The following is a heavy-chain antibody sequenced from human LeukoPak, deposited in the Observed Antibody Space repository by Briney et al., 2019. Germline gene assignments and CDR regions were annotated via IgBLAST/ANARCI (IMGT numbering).Heavy chain of an antibody. CDR2: ISSSGSTI. J-gene: IGHJ4*02. Sequence: GGSLRLSCAASGFTFSDYYMSWIRQAPGKGLEWVSYISSSGSTIYYADSVKGRFTISRDNSKNTLYLQMNSLRAEDTAVYYCAKDGEYYYDSSGYFSDYWGQGTLVTVSS. V-gene: IGHV3-11*01. CDR1: GFTFSDYY. D-gene: IGHD3-22*01. CDR3: AKDGEYYYDSSGYFSDY.